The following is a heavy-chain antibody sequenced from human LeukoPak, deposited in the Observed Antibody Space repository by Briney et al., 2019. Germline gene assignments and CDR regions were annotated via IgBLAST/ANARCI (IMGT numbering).Heavy chain of an antibody. CDR1: GFTFSSYS. V-gene: IGHV3-23*01. CDR2: ISSSGDNT. J-gene: IGHJ4*02. Sequence: PGGSLRLSCAASGFTFSSYSMNWVRQAPGKGLEWVSAISSSGDNTYYADAVKGRFTISRDNSKNTLFLQMISLRAEDTALYYCAKDRSHLPVAGFDSWGQGTLVTVSS. CDR3: AKDRSHLPVAGFDS. D-gene: IGHD6-19*01.